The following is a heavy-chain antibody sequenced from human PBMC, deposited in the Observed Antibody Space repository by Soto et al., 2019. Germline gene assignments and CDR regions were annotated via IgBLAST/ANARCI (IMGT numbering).Heavy chain of an antibody. V-gene: IGHV3-23*01. CDR1: GFTFNNYS. Sequence: EVRLLESGGGLVQPGGSLTLSCATSGFTFNNYSMSWVRQAPGKGLEWVSSINRGGGPYYADSVKGRFTISRENSKNMLYLRKNSLRADDTAVYFCARADGPLPVTLLGFWGQGTLVTVSS. J-gene: IGHJ4*02. CDR3: ARADGPLPVTLLGF. D-gene: IGHD5-18*01. CDR2: INRGGGP.